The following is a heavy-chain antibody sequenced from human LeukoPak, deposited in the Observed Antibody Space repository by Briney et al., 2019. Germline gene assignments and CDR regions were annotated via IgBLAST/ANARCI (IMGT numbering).Heavy chain of an antibody. J-gene: IGHJ6*03. CDR1: GGSISSYY. D-gene: IGHD6-13*01. CDR2: IYYSGST. Sequence: SETLSLTCTVSGGSISSYYWSWIRQPPGKGLEWIGYIYYSGSTNYNPSLKSRVTISVDTSKNQFSLKLSSVTAADTAVYYCARDGGSSWFMDYYYYMDVWGKGTTVTVSS. V-gene: IGHV4-59*01. CDR3: ARDGGSSWFMDYYYYMDV.